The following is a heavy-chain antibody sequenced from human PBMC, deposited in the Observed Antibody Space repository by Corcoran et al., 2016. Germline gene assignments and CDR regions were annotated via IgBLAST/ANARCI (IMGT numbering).Heavy chain of an antibody. CDR1: GGSFSGYY. D-gene: IGHD3-3*01. J-gene: IGHJ4*02. CDR3: ARGVLRFLEWPSRYFDY. V-gene: IGHV4-34*01. Sequence: QVQLQQWGAGLLKPSETLSLTCAVYGGSFSGYYWSWIRQPPGKGLEWIGEINHSGSTNYNPSLKSRVTISVDTSKNQFSLKLSSVTAADTAVYYCARGVLRFLEWPSRYFDYWGQGTLVTVSS. CDR2: INHSGST.